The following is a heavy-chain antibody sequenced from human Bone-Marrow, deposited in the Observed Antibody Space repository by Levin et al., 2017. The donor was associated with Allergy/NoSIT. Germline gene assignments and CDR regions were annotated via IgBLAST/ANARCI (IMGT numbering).Heavy chain of an antibody. CDR2: IYTSGNT. D-gene: IGHD1-1*01. J-gene: IGHJ4*02. V-gene: IGHV4-61*02. CDR1: GGSISSRDYY. Sequence: SQTLSLTCTVSGGSISSRDYYWNWIRQPAGKGLEWIGRIYTSGNTNYNPSLKSRVTISEDTSKNQFSLKLSSVTAADTAVYYCARGDWNDGFEYWRQGTLVTVSS. CDR3: ARGDWNDGFEY.